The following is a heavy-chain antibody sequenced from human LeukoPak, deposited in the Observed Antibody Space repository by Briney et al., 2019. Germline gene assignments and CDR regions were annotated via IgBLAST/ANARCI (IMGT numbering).Heavy chain of an antibody. CDR2: INPNSGDT. J-gene: IGHJ5*02. CDR1: GNTFSGYY. D-gene: IGHD3-3*01. CDR3: ARSYDFWSDYP. V-gene: IGHV1-2*02. Sequence: ASVKVSCKASGNTFSGYYMDWVRQAPGQGLEWMGWINPNSGDTNYAQKFQGRVTMTRDTSISTVYMELSRLRSDDTAVYDCARSYDFWSDYPWGQGSLVTVSS.